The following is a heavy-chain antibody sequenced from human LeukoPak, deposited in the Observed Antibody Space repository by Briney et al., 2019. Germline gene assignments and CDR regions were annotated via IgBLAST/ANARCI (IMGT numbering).Heavy chain of an antibody. CDR3: AEGNGDFLDF. J-gene: IGHJ4*02. CDR1: GFTFSNHP. V-gene: IGHV3-23*01. D-gene: IGHD1-1*01. CDR2: VSGNGLSK. Sequence: GGSLRLSCAVSGFTFSNHPMTWVRQAPGKGLEWVAGVSGNGLSKYYADSMKGRFTVSRDNAKNTVYLQMNSLRADDTAVYYCAEGNGDFLDFWGQGTLVTVSS.